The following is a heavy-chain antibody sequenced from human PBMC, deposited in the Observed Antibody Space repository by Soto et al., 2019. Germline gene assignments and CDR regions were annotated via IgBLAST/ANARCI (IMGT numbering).Heavy chain of an antibody. CDR2: IYYSGST. Sequence: PSETLSLTCTVSGGSISSGDYYWSWIRQPPGKGLEWIGYIYYSGSTYYNPSLKSRVTISVDTSKNQFSLKLSSVTAADTAVYYCARGHYYDSSGSMYYFDAWGQGTQVTVSS. D-gene: IGHD3-22*01. V-gene: IGHV4-30-4*01. CDR3: ARGHYYDSSGSMYYFDA. CDR1: GGSISSGDYY. J-gene: IGHJ4*02.